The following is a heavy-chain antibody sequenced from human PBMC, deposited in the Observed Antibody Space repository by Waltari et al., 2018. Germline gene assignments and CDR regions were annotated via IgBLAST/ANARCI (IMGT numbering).Heavy chain of an antibody. CDR2: MNPNSGNT. Sequence: QVQLVQSGAEVKKPGASVKVSCKASGYTFTSYDINWVRQATGQGLEWMGWMNPNSGNTGYAQKFQGRVTMTRNTSISTAYMELSSLRSEDTAVYYCARGSLAAAGTGEYFQHWGQGTLVTVSS. V-gene: IGHV1-8*01. CDR3: ARGSLAAAGTGEYFQH. D-gene: IGHD6-13*01. CDR1: GYTFTSYD. J-gene: IGHJ1*01.